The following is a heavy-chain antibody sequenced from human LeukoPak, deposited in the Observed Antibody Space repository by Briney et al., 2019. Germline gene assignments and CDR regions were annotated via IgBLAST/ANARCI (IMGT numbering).Heavy chain of an antibody. V-gene: IGHV3-11*04. J-gene: IGHJ4*02. Sequence: GGSLRLSCAASGFTFSDYYMSWIRQAPGKGLEWVSYISSSGSTIYYADSVKGRFTISRDNAKNSLYLQMNSLRAEDTAVYYCASSYFDWPYADYWGQGTLVTVSS. D-gene: IGHD3-9*01. CDR1: GFTFSDYY. CDR2: ISSSGSTI. CDR3: ASSYFDWPYADY.